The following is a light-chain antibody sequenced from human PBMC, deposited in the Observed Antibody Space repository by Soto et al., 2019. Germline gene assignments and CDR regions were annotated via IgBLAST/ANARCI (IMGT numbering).Light chain of an antibody. CDR1: QSISSY. V-gene: IGKV1-39*01. CDR2: AAS. Sequence: QMSQSLGCLSASVGVRVTITCRASQSISSYLNWYQQKPRKAPKPLIYAASSLQSGVPSRFSGSGYGTDFTLTISSLQPEDFATYYCQQSYSTPLTFGGGTKVDIK. J-gene: IGKJ4*01. CDR3: QQSYSTPLT.